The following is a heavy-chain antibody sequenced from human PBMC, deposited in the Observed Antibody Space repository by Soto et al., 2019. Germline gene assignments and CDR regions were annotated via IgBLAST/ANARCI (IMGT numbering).Heavy chain of an antibody. CDR1: GGSISSSSYY. CDR3: ARLSVVGQQLDPTDY. D-gene: IGHD6-13*01. J-gene: IGHJ4*02. Sequence: SETLSLTCTVSGGSISSSSYYWGWIRQPPGKGLEWIGSIYYSGSTYYNPSLKSRVTISVDTSKNQFSLKLCSVTAADTAVYYCARLSVVGQQLDPTDYWGQGTLVTVSS. CDR2: IYYSGST. V-gene: IGHV4-39*01.